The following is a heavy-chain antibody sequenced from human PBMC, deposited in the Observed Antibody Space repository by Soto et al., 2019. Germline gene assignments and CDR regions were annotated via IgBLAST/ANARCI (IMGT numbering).Heavy chain of an antibody. J-gene: IGHJ6*02. CDR1: GGTFSSYA. V-gene: IGHV1-69*06. CDR3: ARDLGYSFTGYYYGMDV. CDR2: IIPIFGTA. D-gene: IGHD5-18*01. Sequence: SVKVSCKASGGTFSSYAISWVRLAPGQGLEWMGGIIPIFGTANYAQKFQGRVTITADKSTSTAYMELSSLRSEDTAVYYCARDLGYSFTGYYYGMDVWGQGTTVTVSS.